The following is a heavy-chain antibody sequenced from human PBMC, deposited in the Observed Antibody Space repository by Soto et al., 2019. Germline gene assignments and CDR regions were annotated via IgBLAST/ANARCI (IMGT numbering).Heavy chain of an antibody. D-gene: IGHD3-10*01. CDR1: GFTFSSYS. V-gene: IGHV3-48*01. CDR3: ARSVRGYYYYMDV. Sequence: GGSLRLSCAASGFTFSSYSMNWVRQAPGKGLEWVSYISSSSSTIYYADSVKGRFTISRDNAKNSLYLQMNSLRAEDTAVYYCARSVRGYYYYMDVWGKGTTVTAP. J-gene: IGHJ6*03. CDR2: ISSSSSTI.